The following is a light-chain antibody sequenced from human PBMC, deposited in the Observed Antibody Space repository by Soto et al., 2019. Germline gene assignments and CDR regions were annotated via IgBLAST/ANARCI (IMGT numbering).Light chain of an antibody. Sequence: QSVLTQPASVSGSPGQSITISCTGTSSDIGASNYVSWYQQHPGQAPKLMISDVSNRPSGISARCSGSKSGSTASLTISGLQAEDEADYYCYSCSRNSDTRYVFGTGTKVTVL. J-gene: IGLJ1*01. V-gene: IGLV2-14*03. CDR1: SSDIGASNY. CDR2: DVS. CDR3: YSCSRNSDTRYV.